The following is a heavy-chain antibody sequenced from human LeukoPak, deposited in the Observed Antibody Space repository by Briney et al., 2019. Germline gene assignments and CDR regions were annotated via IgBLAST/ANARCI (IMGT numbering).Heavy chain of an antibody. D-gene: IGHD6-6*01. CDR1: GGTFSSYA. Sequence: SVNVSCKASGGTFSSYAISWVRQAPGQGLEWMGGIIPIFGTANYAQKFQGRVTITADESTSTAYMELSSLRSEDTAVYYCARDLEQLGYFDYWGQGTLVTVSS. V-gene: IGHV1-69*01. J-gene: IGHJ4*02. CDR2: IIPIFGTA. CDR3: ARDLEQLGYFDY.